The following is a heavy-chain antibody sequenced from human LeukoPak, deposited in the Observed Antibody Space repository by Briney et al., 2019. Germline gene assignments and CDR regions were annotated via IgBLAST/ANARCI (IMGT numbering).Heavy chain of an antibody. Sequence: GGSLRLSCATSGFTFSSYGMSWVRQAPGKGLEWVAVISYDGNDKSYADSVKGRFTISRDNSKNTLYPQMNSLRAEDTAVYYCAKDRTFDYWGQGTLVTVSS. CDR2: ISYDGNDK. CDR1: GFTFSSYG. CDR3: AKDRTFDY. J-gene: IGHJ4*02. V-gene: IGHV3-30*18.